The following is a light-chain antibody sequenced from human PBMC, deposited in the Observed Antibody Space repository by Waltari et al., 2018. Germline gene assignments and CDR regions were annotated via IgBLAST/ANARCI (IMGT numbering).Light chain of an antibody. CDR1: SSDVGSYNL. CDR2: VVS. J-gene: IGLJ2*01. Sequence: QSALTQPASVSGSPGQSITISCTGTSSDVGSYNLVSWYQQHPGKAPKLMIYVVSKRPSGFFIRFSGSKSCNTASLTISGLQAEDEVDYYCCSYAGSSSVVFGGGTKLSVL. V-gene: IGLV2-23*02. CDR3: CSYAGSSSVV.